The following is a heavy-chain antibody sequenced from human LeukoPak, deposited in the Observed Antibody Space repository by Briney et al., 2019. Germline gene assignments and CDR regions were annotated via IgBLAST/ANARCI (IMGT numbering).Heavy chain of an antibody. Sequence: GGSLKLSCAASGFTFSGSAMHWVRQASGKGLEWVGRIRSEGNSYATAYAASVKGRFTISRDDSKNTAYLQMNSLKTEDTAVYYCARLGTGEAFDIWGQGTMVTVS. J-gene: IGHJ3*02. V-gene: IGHV3-73*01. D-gene: IGHD7-27*01. CDR1: GFTFSGSA. CDR3: ARLGTGEAFDI. CDR2: IRSEGNSYAT.